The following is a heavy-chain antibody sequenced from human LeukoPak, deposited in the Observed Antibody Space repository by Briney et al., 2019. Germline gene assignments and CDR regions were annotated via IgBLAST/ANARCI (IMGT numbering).Heavy chain of an antibody. J-gene: IGHJ4*02. CDR3: ARDARSSGHKDY. CDR2: ISSSRSNT. D-gene: IGHD6-19*01. Sequence: GGSLRLSCAASGFTFSDYYMSWIRQAPGKGLEWVSYISSSRSNTNYADSVKGRFTISRDNAKNSPYLQMNSLRAEAAAVYYCARDARSSGHKDYWGQGTLVTVSS. CDR1: GFTFSDYY. V-gene: IGHV3-11*06.